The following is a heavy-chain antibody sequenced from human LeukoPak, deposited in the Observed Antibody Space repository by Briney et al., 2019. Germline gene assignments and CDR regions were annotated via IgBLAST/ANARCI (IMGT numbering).Heavy chain of an antibody. D-gene: IGHD1-26*01. J-gene: IGHJ4*02. V-gene: IGHV4-59*01. CDR1: GGSISSYY. CDR2: IYYSGST. Sequence: PSETLSLTCTVSGGSISSYYWSWIRQPPGKGLEWIGYIYYSGSTNYNPSLKSRVTISVDTSKNQFSLKLSSVTAADTAVYYCARDRFEGATDYWGQGTLVTVSS. CDR3: ARDRFEGATDY.